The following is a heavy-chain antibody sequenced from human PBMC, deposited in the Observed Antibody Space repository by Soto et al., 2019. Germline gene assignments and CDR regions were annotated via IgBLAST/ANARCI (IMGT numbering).Heavy chain of an antibody. D-gene: IGHD1-1*01. J-gene: IGHJ4*02. Sequence: EVHLVESGGALVKSGESLRLSCAVSGFTFSAYWMHWVRQVPGKGLTWVSRISDDGSTATYADSVKGRFVISRDNAKNSLYLEMNTLRVDDSGLYYCARGPRVSSTGTGAHWGRGTLVTVSS. CDR3: ARGPRVSSTGTGAH. V-gene: IGHV3-74*01. CDR2: ISDDGSTA. CDR1: GFTFSAYW.